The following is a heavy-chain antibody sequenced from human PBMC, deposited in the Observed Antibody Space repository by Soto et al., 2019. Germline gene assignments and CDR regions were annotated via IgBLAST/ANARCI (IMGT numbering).Heavy chain of an antibody. D-gene: IGHD4-17*01. J-gene: IGHJ6*02. V-gene: IGHV4-30-2*01. Sequence: SETLSLTCAVSGGSISSGGYSWSWIRQPPGKGLEWIGYIYHSGSTYYNPSLKSRVTISVDRSKNQFSLKLSSVTAADTAVYYCARGGDYVGSYYYYYGMDVWGQGTTVTVSS. CDR2: IYHSGST. CDR3: ARGGDYVGSYYYYYGMDV. CDR1: GGSISSGGYS.